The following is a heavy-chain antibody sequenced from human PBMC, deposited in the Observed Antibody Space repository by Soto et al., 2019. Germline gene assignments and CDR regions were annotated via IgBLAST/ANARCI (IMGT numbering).Heavy chain of an antibody. D-gene: IGHD3-22*01. J-gene: IGHJ1*01. Sequence: EVQLLEYGGGLVQPGGSLRLSCAASGFTFSSYAMSWVRQAPGKGLEWVSAISGSGGSTYYADSVKGRFTISRDNSKNTLYLQMNSLRAEDTAVYYCAKAPRGEYYDSSGYSEYFQHWGQGTLVTVSS. CDR1: GFTFSSYA. V-gene: IGHV3-23*01. CDR2: ISGSGGST. CDR3: AKAPRGEYYDSSGYSEYFQH.